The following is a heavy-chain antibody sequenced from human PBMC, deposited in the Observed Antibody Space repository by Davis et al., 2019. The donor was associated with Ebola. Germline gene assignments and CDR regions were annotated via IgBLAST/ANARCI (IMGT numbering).Heavy chain of an antibody. CDR2: INAGNGNT. CDR1: GGTFSSYA. V-gene: IGHV1-3*01. CDR3: TRIDH. Sequence: ASVKVSCKASGGTFSSYAISWVRQAPGQGLEWMGWINAGNGNTKYSQKFQGRVTITRDTSASTAYMELSSLRSEDTAVYYCTRIDHWGQGTLVTVSS. J-gene: IGHJ5*02.